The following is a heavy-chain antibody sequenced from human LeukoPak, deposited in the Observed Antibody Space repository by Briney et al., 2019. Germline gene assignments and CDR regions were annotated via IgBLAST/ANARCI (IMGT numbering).Heavy chain of an antibody. Sequence: GPQVKVSCKASGYTFTSYGISWVRQAPGQGLEWMGRIIPILGIANYARKFQGRVTITADKSTSTAYMELSSLRSEDTAVYYCARDPNDFWSGYYTGFDPWGQGTLVTVSS. V-gene: IGHV1-69*04. J-gene: IGHJ5*02. CDR3: ARDPNDFWSGYYTGFDP. CDR2: IIPILGIA. D-gene: IGHD3-3*01. CDR1: GYTFTSYG.